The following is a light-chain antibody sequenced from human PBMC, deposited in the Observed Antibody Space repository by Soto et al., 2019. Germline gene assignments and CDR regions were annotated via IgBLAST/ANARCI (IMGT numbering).Light chain of an antibody. CDR1: QSISSW. Sequence: DIQMTQSPSTLSASVGDRVTITCRASQSISSWLAWYQQKPGKAPKLLIYDASSLESGVPSRFSGSGSGTEITLTISSLQPDDFATYYCQQYNSYSPTFGQGTRLEIK. V-gene: IGKV1-5*01. CDR3: QQYNSYSPT. CDR2: DAS. J-gene: IGKJ5*01.